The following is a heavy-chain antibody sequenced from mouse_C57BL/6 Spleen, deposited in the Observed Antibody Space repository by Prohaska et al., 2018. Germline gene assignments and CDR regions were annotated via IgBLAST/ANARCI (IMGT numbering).Heavy chain of an antibody. D-gene: IGHD1-1*01. V-gene: IGHV1-26*01. CDR2: INPNNGGT. Sequence: YMNWVKQSHGKSLEWIGDINPNNGGTSYNQKFKGKATLTVDKSSSAAYMELRSLTSEDSAVYYCARYYGSSYGFAYWGHGTLVTVSA. J-gene: IGHJ3*01. CDR3: ARYYGSSYGFAY. CDR1: Y.